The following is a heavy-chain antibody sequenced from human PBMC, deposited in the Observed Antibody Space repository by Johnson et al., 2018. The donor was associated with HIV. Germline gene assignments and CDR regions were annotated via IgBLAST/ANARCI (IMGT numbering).Heavy chain of an antibody. Sequence: QVQLVESGGGVVQPGRSLRLSCAASGFTFSSYGMHWVRQAPGKGLEWVAVISYDGSNKYYADSVKGRFTISRDNSKNTLYLQMNSLRAEDTAVYYCARDRIPYNWNYEGDAFDIWGQGTMVTVSS. D-gene: IGHD1-7*01. CDR2: ISYDGSNK. J-gene: IGHJ3*02. V-gene: IGHV3-30*03. CDR1: GFTFSSYG. CDR3: ARDRIPYNWNYEGDAFDI.